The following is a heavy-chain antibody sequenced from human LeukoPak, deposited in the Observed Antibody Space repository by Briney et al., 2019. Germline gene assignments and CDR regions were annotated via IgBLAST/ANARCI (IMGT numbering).Heavy chain of an antibody. CDR1: GYSFTSYW. D-gene: IGHD2-15*01. J-gene: IGHJ3*02. Sequence: GESLNISCKGSGYSFTSYWIGWVRQMPGKGLEWMGIIYPGDSDTRYSPSFQGQVTISADKSISTAYLQWSSLKASDTAMYYCASRYCSGGSCYDAFDIWGQGTMVTVSS. CDR2: IYPGDSDT. CDR3: ASRYCSGGSCYDAFDI. V-gene: IGHV5-51*01.